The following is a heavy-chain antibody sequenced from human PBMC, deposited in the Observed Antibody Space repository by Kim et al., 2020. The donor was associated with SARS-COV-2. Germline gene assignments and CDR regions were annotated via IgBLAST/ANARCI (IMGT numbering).Heavy chain of an antibody. V-gene: IGHV4-59*09. Sequence: NPSLKSRVTISVDTSKNQFSLKLSSVTAADTAVYYCARGIAAAASHAFDIWGQGTMVTVSS. CDR3: ARGIAAAASHAFDI. J-gene: IGHJ3*02. D-gene: IGHD6-13*01.